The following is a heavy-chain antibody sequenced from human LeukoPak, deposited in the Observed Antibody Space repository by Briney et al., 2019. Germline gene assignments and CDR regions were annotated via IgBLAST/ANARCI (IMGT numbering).Heavy chain of an antibody. CDR3: AREATVTTGPDYYYYGMDV. V-gene: IGHV4-4*07. CDR2: IYTSGST. CDR1: GGSISSYY. D-gene: IGHD4-17*01. J-gene: IGHJ6*04. Sequence: SETLSLTCTVSGGSISSYYWSWIRQPAGKGLEWIGRIYTSGSTNYNPSLKSRVTMSVDTSKNQFSLKLSSVTAADTAVYYCAREATVTTGPDYYYYGMDVWGKGTTVTVSS.